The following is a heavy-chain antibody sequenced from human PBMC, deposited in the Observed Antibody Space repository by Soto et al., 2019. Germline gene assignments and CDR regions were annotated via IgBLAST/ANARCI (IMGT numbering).Heavy chain of an antibody. D-gene: IGHD1-26*01. CDR3: VRTGLNAWGY. Sequence: PGGSLRLSCAASGFTFSSYTMTLVRQAPGKGLEWVSSIHAGSDRIYYADSVKGRFTISRDNSKNTLSLQMDSLRGEDTAVYYCVRTGLNAWGYWGQGTLVTVSS. V-gene: IGHV3-23*01. J-gene: IGHJ4*02. CDR1: GFTFSSYT. CDR2: IHAGSDRI.